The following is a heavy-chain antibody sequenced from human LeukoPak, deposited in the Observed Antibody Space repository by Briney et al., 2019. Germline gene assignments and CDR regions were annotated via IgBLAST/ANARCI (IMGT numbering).Heavy chain of an antibody. V-gene: IGHV4-34*01. CDR2: INHSGST. CDR3: ARGLVPAAIPHTPDAKGNWFDP. J-gene: IGHJ5*02. Sequence: PSETLSLTCAVYGGSFSGYYWSWIRQPPGKGLEWIGEINHSGSTNYNPSLKSRVTISVDTSKNQFSLKLSSVTAADTAVYYCARGLVPAAIPHTPDAKGNWFDPWGQGTLVTVSS. D-gene: IGHD2-2*02. CDR1: GGSFSGYY.